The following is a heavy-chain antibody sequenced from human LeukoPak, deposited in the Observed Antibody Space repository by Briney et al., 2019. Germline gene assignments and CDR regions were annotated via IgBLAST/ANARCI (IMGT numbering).Heavy chain of an antibody. CDR2: ISYDGSNE. CDR3: AKDRRFGGDWFPFDS. CDR1: GFTFGSYG. J-gene: IGHJ5*01. V-gene: IGHV3-30*18. D-gene: IGHD3-10*01. Sequence: GGSLRLSCAASGFTFGSYGMHWVRQAPGKGLEWVAVISYDGSNEFYADSVKGRFTISRGNSKNTLYLQMNSLRAEDTALYYCAKDRRFGGDWFPFDSWGQGTLVIVSS.